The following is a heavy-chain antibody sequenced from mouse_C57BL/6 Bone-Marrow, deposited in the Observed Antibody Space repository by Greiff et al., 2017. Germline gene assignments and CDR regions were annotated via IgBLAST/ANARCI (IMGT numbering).Heavy chain of an antibody. CDR3: ARWRDYDRICYAMDY. D-gene: IGHD2-4*01. CDR1: GYTFTSYW. Sequence: QVQLQQSGAELVKPGASVKLSCKASGYTFTSYWMHWVKQRPGQGLEWIGMIHPNSGSTNYNEKFKSKATLTVDKSSSTAYMQLSSLTSEDSAVYYCARWRDYDRICYAMDYWGQGTSVTVSS. V-gene: IGHV1-64*01. CDR2: IHPNSGST. J-gene: IGHJ4*01.